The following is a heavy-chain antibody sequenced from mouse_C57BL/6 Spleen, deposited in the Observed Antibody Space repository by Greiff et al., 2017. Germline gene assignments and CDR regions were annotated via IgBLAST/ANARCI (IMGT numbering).Heavy chain of an antibody. Sequence: QVQLQQSGAELVRPGTSVKVSCKASGYAFTNYLIEWVKQRPGQGLEWIGVINPGSGGTNYTEKFKGKATLTADKSSSTAYMQLSSLTSEDSAVYFCAKKGTTVVEGYFDYWGQGTTLTVSS. D-gene: IGHD1-1*01. J-gene: IGHJ2*01. CDR3: AKKGTTVVEGYFDY. CDR2: INPGSGGT. CDR1: GYAFTNYL. V-gene: IGHV1-54*01.